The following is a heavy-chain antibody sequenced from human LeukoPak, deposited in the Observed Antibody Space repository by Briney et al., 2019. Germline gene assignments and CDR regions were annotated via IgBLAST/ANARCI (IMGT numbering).Heavy chain of an antibody. CDR3: ARQGTGIAAAGTYDY. D-gene: IGHD6-13*01. V-gene: IGHV5-51*01. CDR2: IYPGDSDT. Sequence: GESLKISFKGSGXSFTNYWIGWVRQMPGKGLEWMGIIYPGDSDTRYSPSFQGQVTISADKSISAAYLQWSSLKASDTAMYYCARQGTGIAAAGTYDYWGQGTLVTVSS. J-gene: IGHJ4*02. CDR1: GXSFTNYW.